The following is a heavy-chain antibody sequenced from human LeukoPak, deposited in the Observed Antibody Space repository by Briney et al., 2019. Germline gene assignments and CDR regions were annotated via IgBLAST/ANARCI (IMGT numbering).Heavy chain of an antibody. V-gene: IGHV3-64*01. CDR1: GFTFSSYA. D-gene: IGHD2-15*01. CDR3: ARDGSDCRDGTCDRGPYDY. CDR2: ITNNGGST. Sequence: PGGSLRLSCAASGFTFSSYAMHWVRQAPGKGLEYVSAITNNGGSTYYGNSVKGRFTISGDNSKNTLYLQMGSLRADDMAVYYCARDGSDCRDGTCDRGPYDYWGQGTLVTVSS. J-gene: IGHJ4*02.